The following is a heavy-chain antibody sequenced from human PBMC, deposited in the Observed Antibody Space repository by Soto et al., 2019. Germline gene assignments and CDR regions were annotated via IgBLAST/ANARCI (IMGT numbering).Heavy chain of an antibody. D-gene: IGHD3-10*02. CDR3: ASVRGGYYYAMDV. J-gene: IGHJ6*02. V-gene: IGHV4-30-4*01. Sequence: PSETLSLTCTVSGGSISSGDYYWSWIRQPPGKGLEWIGEIYHSGSTNYNPSLKSRVTISVDTSKNQFSLKLSSVTAADTAVYYCASVRGGYYYAMDVWGQGTTVTVSS. CDR1: GGSISSGDYY. CDR2: IYHSGST.